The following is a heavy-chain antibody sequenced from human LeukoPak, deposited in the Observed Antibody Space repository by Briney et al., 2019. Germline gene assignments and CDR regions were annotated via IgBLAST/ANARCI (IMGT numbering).Heavy chain of an antibody. Sequence: GGSLRLSCAASGFIFSDYYMSWIRQAPGKGLEWVSVKGRFTISRDNAKNSLYLQMNSLRAEDTAVYYCAKDRSGYEGGGFDYWGQGTLVTVSS. V-gene: IGHV3-11*01. J-gene: IGHJ4*02. D-gene: IGHD5-12*01. CDR1: GFIFSDYY. CDR3: AKDRSGYEGGGFDY.